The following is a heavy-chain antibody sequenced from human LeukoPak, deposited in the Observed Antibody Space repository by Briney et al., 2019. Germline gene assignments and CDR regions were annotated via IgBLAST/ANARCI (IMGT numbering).Heavy chain of an antibody. V-gene: IGHV1-18*01. CDR3: ARELSSGWYSIDY. Sequence: GASVKVSCKASGYTFTSYGISWVRQAPGQGLEWMGWISAYNGNTNYAQKLQGRVTMTTDTSTSTACMELRSLRSDDTAVYYCARELSSGWYSIDYWGQGTLVTVSS. J-gene: IGHJ4*02. CDR2: ISAYNGNT. CDR1: GYTFTSYG. D-gene: IGHD6-13*01.